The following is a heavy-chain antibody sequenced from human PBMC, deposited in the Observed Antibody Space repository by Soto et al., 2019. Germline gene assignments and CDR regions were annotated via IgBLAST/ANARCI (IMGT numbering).Heavy chain of an antibody. V-gene: IGHV4-59*01. J-gene: IGHJ4*02. D-gene: IGHD3-10*01. CDR2: IYYSGST. CDR3: ARGLVRGLPFSY. Sequence: SETLSLTCIVSGGSISSYYWRSIRQPPGKGLEWIGYIYYSGSTNYNPSLKSRVTISVDTSKNQFSLKLSSVTAADTAVYYCARGLVRGLPFSYWGQGTLLTASS. CDR1: GGSISSYY.